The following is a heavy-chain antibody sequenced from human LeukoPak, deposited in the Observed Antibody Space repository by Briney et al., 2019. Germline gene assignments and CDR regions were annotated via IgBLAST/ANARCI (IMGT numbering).Heavy chain of an antibody. J-gene: IGHJ4*02. CDR3: ARGRSPVD. Sequence: SKTLSLTCAVNSGSFSGYYWNWIRHPPGKGLEWIGEIVHGGSTKYNPSLKSRVTISLDTSKNQFSLKLSSVTAADTAVYYCARGRSPVDWGQGTLVTVSS. V-gene: IGHV4-34*01. CDR1: SGSFSGYY. CDR2: IVHGGST. D-gene: IGHD2-15*01.